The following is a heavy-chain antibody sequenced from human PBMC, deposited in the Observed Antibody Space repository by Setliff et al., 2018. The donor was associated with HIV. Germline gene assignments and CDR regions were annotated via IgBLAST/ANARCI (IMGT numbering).Heavy chain of an antibody. CDR2: VYHTVST. CDR1: GYSMSSGYY. Sequence: PSETLSLTCGVSGYSMSSGYYWGWIRQPPGKGLEWIGNVYHTVSTYYTPSLKSRVTISVDTSKNQFSLKLSSVIAADTAVYYCARHAAGPDGPFDYWGQGTLVTVSS. V-gene: IGHV4-38-2*01. D-gene: IGHD2-2*01. J-gene: IGHJ4*02. CDR3: ARHAAGPDGPFDY.